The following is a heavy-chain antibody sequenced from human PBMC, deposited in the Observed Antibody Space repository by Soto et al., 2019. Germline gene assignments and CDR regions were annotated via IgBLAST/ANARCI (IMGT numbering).Heavy chain of an antibody. CDR2: LTGSGVTT. V-gene: IGHV3-23*01. J-gene: IGHJ4*02. Sequence: GGSLRLSCAASVFTFSNCAMSWVRQAPGKGLEWVSSLTGSGVTTYYADSVRGRFTISRDNSKNTLYLQVNSLRAEDTAVYYCAKAPGLAAGTFGLDSWGQGTLVTVSS. CDR1: VFTFSNCA. D-gene: IGHD6-13*01. CDR3: AKAPGLAAGTFGLDS.